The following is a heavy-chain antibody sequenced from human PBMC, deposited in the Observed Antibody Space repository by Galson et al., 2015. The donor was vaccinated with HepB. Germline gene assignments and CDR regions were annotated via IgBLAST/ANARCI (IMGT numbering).Heavy chain of an antibody. J-gene: IGHJ6*03. V-gene: IGHV3-74*01. Sequence: SLRLSCAASGFTFDPYWMHWVRQVPGKGLVWVSRINSDGSRTAYADSVKGRFTISRDNAKNTSYLQMNSLRAEDTAVYYCARAPNWGSRYYYDYMDVWGKGTTVTVSS. CDR1: GFTFDPYW. CDR3: ARAPNWGSRYYYDYMDV. D-gene: IGHD7-27*01. CDR2: INSDGSRT.